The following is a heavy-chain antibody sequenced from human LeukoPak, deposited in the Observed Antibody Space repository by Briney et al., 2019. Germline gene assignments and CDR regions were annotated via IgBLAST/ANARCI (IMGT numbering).Heavy chain of an antibody. V-gene: IGHV3-66*01. Sequence: PGGSLRLSCAASGFTVSTNYMNWVRQAPGKGLEWASVIYSGGSTYYADSVKGRFTISRDNSKNTLYLQMNSLRAVDTAVYYCARGNDYGDYYFDYWGQGTLVTVSS. CDR1: GFTVSTNY. CDR2: IYSGGST. CDR3: ARGNDYGDYYFDY. D-gene: IGHD4-17*01. J-gene: IGHJ4*02.